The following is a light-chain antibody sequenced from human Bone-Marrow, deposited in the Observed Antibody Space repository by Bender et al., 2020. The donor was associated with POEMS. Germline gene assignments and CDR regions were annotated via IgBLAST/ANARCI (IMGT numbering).Light chain of an antibody. Sequence: QSALTQPASVSGSPGQSITISCTGTSSDVGGYNYVSWYQQHPGKAPKLMIYDVSNRPSGVSNRFSGSKSGNTASLTISGLQAEDEADYYCFSPAGIYTLVFGSGTKVTVL. J-gene: IGLJ1*01. V-gene: IGLV2-14*01. CDR1: SSDVGGYNY. CDR3: FSPAGIYTLV. CDR2: DVS.